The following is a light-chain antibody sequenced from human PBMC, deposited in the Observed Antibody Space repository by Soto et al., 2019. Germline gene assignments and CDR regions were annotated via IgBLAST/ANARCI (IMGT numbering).Light chain of an antibody. J-gene: IGLJ1*01. CDR1: SSDVGGYNS. CDR2: EVS. Sequence: QSVLTQPASVSGSPGQSITISFTGTSSDVGGYNSVSWYQQHPGKAPKLMIYEVSNRPSGASSRFSGSKSGNTASLTISGLQAEDEADYYCTSYTSSSTLYVFGTGTKVTVL. CDR3: TSYTSSSTLYV. V-gene: IGLV2-14*01.